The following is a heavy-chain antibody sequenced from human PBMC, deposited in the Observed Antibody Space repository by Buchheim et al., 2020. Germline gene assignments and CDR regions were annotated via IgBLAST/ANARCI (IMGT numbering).Heavy chain of an antibody. CDR3: AGGYSTTRVADY. Sequence: QVQLQESGPGLVKPSETLSLTCTVSGGSISSYYWSWIRQPPGKGLEWIGYTYYSGSTNYNPSLKSRVTISVDTSKNQFSLKLGSVTAADTAVYYCAGGYSTTRVADYWGQGTL. CDR1: GGSISSYY. V-gene: IGHV4-59*01. CDR2: TYYSGST. D-gene: IGHD6-13*01. J-gene: IGHJ4*02.